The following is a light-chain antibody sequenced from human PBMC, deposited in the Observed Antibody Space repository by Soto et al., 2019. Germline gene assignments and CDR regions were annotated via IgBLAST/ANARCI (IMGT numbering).Light chain of an antibody. CDR1: QSINNY. CDR3: QQSLTMPIT. J-gene: IGKJ5*01. V-gene: IGKV1-39*01. Sequence: DIQMTQSPASLSVSVGDRVTITCRASQSINNYLNWYLQRPGQAPKLLIRSASTLQRGVPSRFSGSGSRTEFTLTIADLKPDDFGTYYCQQSLTMPITFGHGTRLDIK. CDR2: SAS.